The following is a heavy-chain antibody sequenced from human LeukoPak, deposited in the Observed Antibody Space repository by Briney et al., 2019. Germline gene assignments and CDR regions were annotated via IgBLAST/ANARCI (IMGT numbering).Heavy chain of an antibody. J-gene: IGHJ5*01. Sequence: GGSLRLSCAASGFTVSSNYMSWVRQAPGKGLEWVSVIYSGGSTYYADSVKGRFTISRDNSKNTLYLQMNSLRAEDTAVYYCAKGDSYGPNWSDYWGQGTLVTVSS. V-gene: IGHV3-66*01. CDR3: AKGDSYGPNWSDY. CDR1: GFTVSSNY. CDR2: IYSGGST. D-gene: IGHD5-18*01.